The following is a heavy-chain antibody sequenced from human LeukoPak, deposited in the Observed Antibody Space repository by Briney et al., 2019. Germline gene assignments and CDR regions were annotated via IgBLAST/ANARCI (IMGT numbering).Heavy chain of an antibody. J-gene: IGHJ5*02. Sequence: ASVKVSCKASGYIFTGYYMHWVRQAPGQGLEWMGWINPNIGGTNYAQKFQGRVTMTRDTSISAAYMELSRLRSDDTAVYYCARTITMVRGVIGWFDPWGQGTLVTVSS. CDR3: ARTITMVRGVIGWFDP. CDR2: INPNIGGT. V-gene: IGHV1-2*02. D-gene: IGHD3-10*01. CDR1: GYIFTGYY.